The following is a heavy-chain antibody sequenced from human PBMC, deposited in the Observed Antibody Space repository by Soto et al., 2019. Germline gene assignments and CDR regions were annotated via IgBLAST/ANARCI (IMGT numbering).Heavy chain of an antibody. D-gene: IGHD3-16*01. CDR1: GFRFDDFG. J-gene: IGHJ3*01. CDR2: ITWNAGSK. Sequence: EVQLVESGGGVVRPGGSLRLSCVASGFRFDDFGLTWVRQVPGKGPEWVAGITWNAGSKGYADSVKGRFTISRDNAKNSLHLQMDSLREEDTALYFCARDGGVVTVDAFHLWGQGTMVTVSS. V-gene: IGHV3-20*04. CDR3: ARDGGVVTVDAFHL.